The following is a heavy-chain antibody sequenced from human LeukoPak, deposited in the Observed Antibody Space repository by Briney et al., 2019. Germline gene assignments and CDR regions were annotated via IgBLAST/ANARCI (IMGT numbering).Heavy chain of an antibody. CDR3: AGTSIAAPIYYFDY. CDR2: IYYGGST. V-gene: IGHV4-39*01. CDR1: GGSIGSWTYY. J-gene: IGHJ4*02. D-gene: IGHD6-6*01. Sequence: SETLSLTCTVSGGSIGSWTYYWGWIRQPPGKGLEWIGTIYYGGSTYYNPSLKSRVTISVDTSKNQFSLKLSSVTAADTAVYYCAGTSIAAPIYYFDYWGQGTLVTVSS.